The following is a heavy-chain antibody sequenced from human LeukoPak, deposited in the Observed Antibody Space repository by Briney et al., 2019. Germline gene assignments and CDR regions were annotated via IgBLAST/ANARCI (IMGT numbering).Heavy chain of an antibody. Sequence: PGGSLRLSCAASGFTFSSYSMNWVRQAPGKGLEWVSSISSSSSYIYYADSVKGRFTISRDNAKNSLYLQMNSLRAEDTAVYYCARYDSSGYYRNDAFDIWGQETMVTVSS. V-gene: IGHV3-21*01. CDR3: ARYDSSGYYRNDAFDI. CDR2: ISSSSSYI. CDR1: GFTFSSYS. J-gene: IGHJ3*02. D-gene: IGHD3-22*01.